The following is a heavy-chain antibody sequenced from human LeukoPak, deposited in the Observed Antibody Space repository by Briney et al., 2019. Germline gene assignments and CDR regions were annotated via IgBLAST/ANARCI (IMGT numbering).Heavy chain of an antibody. CDR2: NSNDGGSS. CDR1: CIIFSYCW. J-gene: IGHJ4*02. Sequence: GGLQRFSCAASCIIFSYCWMRWVRKVPGKGLLWVSRNSNDGGSSICADSVRRRFTISRDNAKNTLYLQMNRLGAEDTVVYYGARIATAFDYWGQGSLGTVSS. CDR3: ARIATAFDY. D-gene: IGHD1-1*01. V-gene: IGHV3-74*01.